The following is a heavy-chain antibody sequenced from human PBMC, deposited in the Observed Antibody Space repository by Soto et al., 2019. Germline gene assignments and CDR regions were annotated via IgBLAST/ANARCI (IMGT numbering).Heavy chain of an antibody. CDR2: TSNSGST. CDR3: ARGGGSTQVDY. CDR1: GGSITSSGYY. J-gene: IGHJ4*02. D-gene: IGHD2-2*01. Sequence: QVQLQESGPGLVKPSQTLSLTCTVSGGSITSSGYYWSWIRQHPGEGLEWIGFTSNSGSTSYNPSHKRRGTISVDTSSNQFSLNLKSVTAADTAVYYWARGGGSTQVDYWGQGTLVTVSP. V-gene: IGHV4-31*03.